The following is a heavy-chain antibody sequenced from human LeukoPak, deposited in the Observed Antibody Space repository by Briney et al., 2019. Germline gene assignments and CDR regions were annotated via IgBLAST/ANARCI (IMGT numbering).Heavy chain of an antibody. D-gene: IGHD4-17*01. V-gene: IGHV3-53*01. CDR2: IYSGGST. CDR1: GFTVSSNY. J-gene: IGHJ5*02. Sequence: GGSLRLSCAASGFTVSSNYMSWVRQAPGKGLEWVSVIYSGGSTYYADSVKGRFTISRDNSKNTLYLQMNSLRAEDTAVYYCAREFYGVDWFDPWGQGTLVTVSS. CDR3: AREFYGVDWFDP.